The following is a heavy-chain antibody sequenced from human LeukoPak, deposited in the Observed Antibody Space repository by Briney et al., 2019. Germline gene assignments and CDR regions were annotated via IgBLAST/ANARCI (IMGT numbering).Heavy chain of an antibody. CDR3: ARDLDTAMVISHAFDI. J-gene: IGHJ3*02. CDR1: GFTFSSYS. D-gene: IGHD5-18*01. V-gene: IGHV3-48*02. CDR2: ISSSSTI. Sequence: GSLRLSCAASGFTFSSYSMNWVRQAPGKGLEWVSYISSSSTIYYADSVKGRFTISRDNAKNSLYLQMNSLRDEDTAVYYCARDLDTAMVISHAFDIWGQGTMVTVSS.